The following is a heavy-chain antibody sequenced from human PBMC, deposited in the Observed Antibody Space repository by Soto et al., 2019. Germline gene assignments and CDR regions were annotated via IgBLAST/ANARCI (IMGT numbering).Heavy chain of an antibody. J-gene: IGHJ5*02. V-gene: IGHV4-39*01. D-gene: IGHD3-22*01. Sequence: PSETLALTCSVSVDSIINSRFYCAWLGTPPGEGLEWIGSIYHTGNAYYNPPLKSRVTISVDTSKNQFSLKLTSVTAADAALYYCARDFFDSSDYTTNWFDPWGQGTLVTVS. CDR1: VDSIINSRFY. CDR3: ARDFFDSSDYTTNWFDP. CDR2: IYHTGNA.